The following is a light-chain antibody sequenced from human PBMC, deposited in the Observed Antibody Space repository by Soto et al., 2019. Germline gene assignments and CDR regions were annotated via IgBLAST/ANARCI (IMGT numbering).Light chain of an antibody. CDR3: QQSYSTPLT. J-gene: IGKJ4*01. Sequence: IQMTQSPSSLSASVGDRVTITCRAIQVITNDLPCYKQNPGKAPKLLIYVASSLQIGVPSRFSGSGSGTDFPLTITTLQPEVFATYSCQQSYSTPLTFGGGTKV. V-gene: IGKV1-39*01. CDR1: QVITND. CDR2: VAS.